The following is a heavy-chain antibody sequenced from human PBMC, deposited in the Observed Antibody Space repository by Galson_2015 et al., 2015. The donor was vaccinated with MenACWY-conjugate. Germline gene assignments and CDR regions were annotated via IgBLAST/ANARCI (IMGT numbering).Heavy chain of an antibody. V-gene: IGHV3-74*01. CDR1: GLTFSTYW. J-gene: IGHJ4*02. CDR3: ATAGSYRFDY. Sequence: SLRLSCAPSGLTFSTYWMHWVRQAPGTGLEWVSRIDPDGSTTDYAESMKGRFTISRDNAKNTLFLQIHSLRVEDTAVYYCATAGSYRFDYWGQGALVTVSS. D-gene: IGHD1-26*01. CDR2: IDPDGSTT.